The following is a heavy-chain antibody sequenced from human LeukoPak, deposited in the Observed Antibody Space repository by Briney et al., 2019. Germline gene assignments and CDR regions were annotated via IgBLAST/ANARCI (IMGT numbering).Heavy chain of an antibody. CDR3: AGTQLRFLEWSLDY. V-gene: IGHV1-24*01. CDR1: GYTLTELS. D-gene: IGHD3-3*01. Sequence: ASVKVSCKVSGYTLTELSMHWVRQAPGKGLEWMGGFDPEDGETIYAQKFQGRVTMTEDTSTDTAYMELSSLRFEDTAVYYCAGTQLRFLEWSLDYWGQGTLVTVSS. J-gene: IGHJ4*02. CDR2: FDPEDGET.